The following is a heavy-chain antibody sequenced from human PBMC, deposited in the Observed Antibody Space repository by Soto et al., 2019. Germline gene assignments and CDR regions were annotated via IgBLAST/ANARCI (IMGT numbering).Heavy chain of an antibody. CDR2: IYKSGTT. Sequence: QVQLQESGPGLVKPSETLSLTCTVSTGAVNNHFWSWIRQPAGKGLEWIGHIYKSGTTTYNPSLKSRLTMSVDPTRNRFSLKLSSVTAADTAVYYCARINGGSPDFWGQGTLVTVSS. D-gene: IGHD2-15*01. V-gene: IGHV4-4*07. CDR1: TGAVNNHF. J-gene: IGHJ4*02. CDR3: ARINGGSPDF.